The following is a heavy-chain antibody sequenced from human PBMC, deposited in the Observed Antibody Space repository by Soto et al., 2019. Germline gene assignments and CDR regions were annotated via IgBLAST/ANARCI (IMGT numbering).Heavy chain of an antibody. J-gene: IGHJ4*01. CDR1: GYTFTIYG. D-gene: IGHD2-15*01. CDR3: AKARCSGNSCYVPDY. Sequence: ASVKVSCKASGYTFTIYGISWVLQAPGQGLEWMGWISAYNGNTNYAQKLQGRVTMTTDTSTSTAYMELRSLRSDDTATYYCAKARCSGNSCYVPDYWGHGSLVTVSS. V-gene: IGHV1-18*01. CDR2: ISAYNGNT.